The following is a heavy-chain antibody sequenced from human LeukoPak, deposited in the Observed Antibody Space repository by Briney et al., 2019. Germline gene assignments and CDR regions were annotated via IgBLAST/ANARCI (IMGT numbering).Heavy chain of an antibody. J-gene: IGHJ4*02. V-gene: IGHV3-23*01. CDR1: GFTFSSYA. CDR2: ISGTTGRT. Sequence: GGSLRLSCAASGFTFSSYAMSWVRQAPGKGLEWVSGISGTTGRTFYGDSVKGRFTVSRDNSKNTLYLQMNSLRAEDTAVYYCAKVSSSWPDQFDYWGQGTLVTVSS. D-gene: IGHD6-13*01. CDR3: AKVSSSWPDQFDY.